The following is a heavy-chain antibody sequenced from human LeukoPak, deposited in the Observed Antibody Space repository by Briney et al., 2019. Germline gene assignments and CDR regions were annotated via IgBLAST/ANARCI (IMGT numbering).Heavy chain of an antibody. D-gene: IGHD6-6*01. V-gene: IGHV1-2*02. Sequence: ASVKVPCKVSGYTFTGYYLHWVRQAPGQGLEWMGWINPNSGDTNSAPNFQGRVTMTRDTSITTAYMEVSRLRSDDTALYYCAREIEYSRSSAFDYWGQGTLLTVSS. J-gene: IGHJ4*02. CDR1: GYTFTGYY. CDR3: AREIEYSRSSAFDY. CDR2: INPNSGDT.